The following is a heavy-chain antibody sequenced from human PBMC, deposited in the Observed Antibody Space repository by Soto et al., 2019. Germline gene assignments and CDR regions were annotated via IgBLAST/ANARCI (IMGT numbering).Heavy chain of an antibody. V-gene: IGHV3-9*01. J-gene: IGHJ6*02. Sequence: GGSLRLSCAASGFTFDDYAMHWVRQAPGKGLEWVSGISWNSGRIGYADSVKGRFTISRDNAKKSLYLQMNSLRAEDTALYYCAKDMGGSGSPDYYYYGMDVWGQGTTVTVSS. CDR2: ISWNSGRI. CDR1: GFTFDDYA. CDR3: AKDMGGSGSPDYYYYGMDV. D-gene: IGHD3-10*01.